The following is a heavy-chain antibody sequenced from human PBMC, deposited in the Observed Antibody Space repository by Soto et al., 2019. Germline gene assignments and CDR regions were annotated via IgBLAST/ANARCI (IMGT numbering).Heavy chain of an antibody. CDR2: FDPEDGET. CDR3: ARQIYGEYGLYDY. D-gene: IGHD4-17*01. V-gene: IGHV1-24*01. CDR1: GYTLTDLS. J-gene: IGHJ4*02. Sequence: ASVKVSCKVSGYTLTDLSMQWVRQAPGKGLEWMGGFDPEDGETIYAQKFQGRVTMTEDTATGTAYMELSSLRSEDTAVYYCARQIYGEYGLYDYWGQGTLVTVSS.